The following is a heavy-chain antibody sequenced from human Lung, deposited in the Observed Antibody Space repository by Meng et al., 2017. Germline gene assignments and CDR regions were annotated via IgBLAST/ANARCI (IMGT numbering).Heavy chain of an antibody. V-gene: IGHV3-23*01. D-gene: IGHD2-8*02. Sequence: EVQLLESGGGLVQPGGSLRLSCAASGFTFSNYGMSWVRQAPEQGLEWVSATAATDGGTYHAASVRGRFTISRDNSKNTLSLQMNSLRADDTAIYYCARGTRVSCTGVICYPFDFWGQGTLVTVSS. CDR3: ARGTRVSCTGVICYPFDF. CDR1: GFTFSNYG. CDR2: TAATDGGT. J-gene: IGHJ4*02.